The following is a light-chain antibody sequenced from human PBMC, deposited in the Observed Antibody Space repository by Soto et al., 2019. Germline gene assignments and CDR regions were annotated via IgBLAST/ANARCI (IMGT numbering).Light chain of an antibody. J-gene: IGKJ4*01. CDR2: GAS. V-gene: IGKV3-15*01. Sequence: EIVMTQSPVTLSVSPGERATLSCRASQSVSYNLAWYQHRPGQAPRLLIYGASTRATGIPARFSGSGSGTEFTLTISSLQPEDFATYYCQQLNIYPPTVGGGTKVDI. CDR3: QQLNIYPPT. CDR1: QSVSYN.